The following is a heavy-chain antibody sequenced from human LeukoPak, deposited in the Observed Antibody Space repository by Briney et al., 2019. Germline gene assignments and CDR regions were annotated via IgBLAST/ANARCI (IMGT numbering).Heavy chain of an antibody. Sequence: ASVKVSCKASGYTFTSYGISWVQQAPGQGLEWMGIINPSGGSTSYAQKFQGRVTMTRDTSTSTVYMELSSLRSEDTAVYYCAMLSGSYFGDAFDIWGQGTMVTVSS. CDR1: GYTFTSYG. J-gene: IGHJ3*02. CDR3: AMLSGSYFGDAFDI. D-gene: IGHD1-26*01. CDR2: INPSGGST. V-gene: IGHV1-46*01.